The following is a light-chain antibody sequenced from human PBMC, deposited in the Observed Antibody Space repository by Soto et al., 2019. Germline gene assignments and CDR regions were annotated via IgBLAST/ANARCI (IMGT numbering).Light chain of an antibody. CDR3: SSYTSSSTRV. CDR2: EVS. J-gene: IGLJ3*02. Sequence: QSVLNQPASVSGSTGQSITISCTGTSSDIGGYKYVSWYQQHPGKAPKLMIYEVSNRPSGVSNRFSGSKSGNTASLTISGLRAEDEADYYCSSYTSSSTRVFGGGTKVTVL. CDR1: SSDIGGYKY. V-gene: IGLV2-14*01.